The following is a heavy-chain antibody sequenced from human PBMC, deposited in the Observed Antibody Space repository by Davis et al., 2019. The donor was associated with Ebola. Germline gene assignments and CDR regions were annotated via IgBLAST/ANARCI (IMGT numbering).Heavy chain of an antibody. CDR2: IYYSGST. J-gene: IGHJ6*04. Sequence: MPSETLSLTCTVSGGSISSSSYYWGWIRQPPGKGLEWIGSIYYSGSTYYNPSLKSRVTISVDTSKNQFSLKLSSVTAADTAVYYCARTISISSYYGMDVWGKGTTVTVSS. CDR1: GGSISSSSYY. D-gene: IGHD3-3*01. CDR3: ARTISISSYYGMDV. V-gene: IGHV4-39*01.